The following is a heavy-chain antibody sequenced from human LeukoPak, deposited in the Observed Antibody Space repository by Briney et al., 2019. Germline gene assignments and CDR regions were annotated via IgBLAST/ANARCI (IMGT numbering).Heavy chain of an antibody. CDR1: GFTFTTYW. Sequence: GGSLRLSCAASGFTFTTYWMMWVRQAPGKGLEWVAKIKQDGSEEYYVDSVRGRFTISRDDSENTLYLQMNRLEIEDTAVYFCTIDYDYAWGSYRLAHWGQGTLVTVSS. J-gene: IGHJ4*02. D-gene: IGHD3-16*02. V-gene: IGHV3-7*03. CDR2: IKQDGSEE. CDR3: TIDYDYAWGSYRLAH.